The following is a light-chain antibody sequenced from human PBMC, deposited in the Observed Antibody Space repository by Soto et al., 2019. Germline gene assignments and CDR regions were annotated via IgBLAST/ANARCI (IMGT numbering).Light chain of an antibody. Sequence: DIPMTQSPSLVSASVGDRVTITCWASQSIDNWLAWYQQKPGKAPKLRIYDASNLESGVSSGFSGSGSGTEFTLCIRSLRPDDFATYCCQHYDTYPYTLGQGTKLAIK. CDR3: QHYDTYPYT. CDR1: QSIDNW. J-gene: IGKJ2*01. CDR2: DAS. V-gene: IGKV1-5*01.